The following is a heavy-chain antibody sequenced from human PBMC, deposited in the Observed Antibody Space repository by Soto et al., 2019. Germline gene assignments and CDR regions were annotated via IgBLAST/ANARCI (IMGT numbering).Heavy chain of an antibody. V-gene: IGHV1-69*01. CDR3: DRGALGLGTGYHIPT. CDR1: GGVFSNYA. D-gene: IGHD6-25*01. Sequence: QVQLVQSGAEVKQPGSSVKVSCKASGGVFSNYALTWVRQAPGQGPEWVGGLVPVFGTPTYAPKFQDRVTGIADETSRTDTSDLRTRTSADTGDEAGDRGALGLGTGYHIPTWGPGT. J-gene: IGHJ5*02. CDR2: LVPVFGTP.